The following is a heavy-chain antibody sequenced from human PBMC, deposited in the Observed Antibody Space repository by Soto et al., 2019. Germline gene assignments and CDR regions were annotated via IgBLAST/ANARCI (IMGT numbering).Heavy chain of an antibody. D-gene: IGHD2-15*01. V-gene: IGHV3-23*01. J-gene: IGHJ6*03. CDR2: IIGSADST. Sequence: EVQLLESGGGLVQPGGSLRLSCAASGFTFNNYAMTWVRQAPGKGLEWVSTIIGSADSTYYADSVDGRFTISRDNSKNTVYLQMNGLRAEDTAVYYCAKCGGRSFYYYMDVCGKGTPVTVSS. CDR1: GFTFNNYA. CDR3: AKCGGRSFYYYMDV.